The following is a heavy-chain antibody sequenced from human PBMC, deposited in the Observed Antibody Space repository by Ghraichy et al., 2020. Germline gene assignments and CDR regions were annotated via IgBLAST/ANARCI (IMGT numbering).Heavy chain of an antibody. J-gene: IGHJ3*02. CDR1: GFTFSSYA. V-gene: IGHV3-23*01. CDR2: ISGSGGST. CDR3: AKIMAMIVGGDAFDI. D-gene: IGHD3-22*01. Sequence: GESLNISCAASGFTFSSYAMSWVRQAPGKGLEWVSAISGSGGSTYYADSVKGRFTISRDNSKNTLYLQMNSLRAEDTAVYYCAKIMAMIVGGDAFDIWGQGTMVTVSS.